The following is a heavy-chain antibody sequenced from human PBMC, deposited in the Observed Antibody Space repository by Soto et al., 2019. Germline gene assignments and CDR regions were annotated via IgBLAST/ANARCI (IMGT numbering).Heavy chain of an antibody. CDR2: IIPIFGTA. Sequence: SVKVSCKASGGTFSSYAISWVRQAPGQGLEWMGGIIPIFGTANYAQKFQGRVTITADESTSTAYMELSSLRSEDTAVYYCAGDGAAAGTYYFDYWGQGTQVTVSS. V-gene: IGHV1-69*13. CDR1: GGTFSSYA. CDR3: AGDGAAAGTYYFDY. D-gene: IGHD6-13*01. J-gene: IGHJ4*02.